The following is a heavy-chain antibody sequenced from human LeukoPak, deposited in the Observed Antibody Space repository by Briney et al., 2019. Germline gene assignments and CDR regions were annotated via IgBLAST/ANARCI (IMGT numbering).Heavy chain of an antibody. V-gene: IGHV3-23*01. CDR2: ISERGGST. J-gene: IGHJ4*02. CDR3: ARDLLIANFDY. Sequence: GGSLRLSCVVSGITLSNYGMSWVRQAPGKGLEWVSGISERGGSTNYADSVKGRFIISRDNSKNTMYLQMNSLRAEDTAVYYCARDLLIANFDYWGQGTLVTVSS. CDR1: GITLSNYG. D-gene: IGHD2/OR15-2a*01.